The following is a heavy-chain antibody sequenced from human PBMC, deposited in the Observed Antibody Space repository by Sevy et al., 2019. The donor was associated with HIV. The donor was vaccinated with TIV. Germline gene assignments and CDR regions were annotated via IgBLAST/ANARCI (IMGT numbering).Heavy chain of an antibody. CDR3: ARGGGIVGAPTPLVAFDI. V-gene: IGHV3-30-3*01. D-gene: IGHD1-26*01. CDR2: ISYDGSNK. Sequence: GGSLRLSCAASGFTFSSYAMHWVRQAPGKGLEWVAVISYDGSNKYYADSVKGRFTISRDNSTNTLYLQMNSLRAEDTAVYYCARGGGIVGAPTPLVAFDIWGQGTMVTVSS. J-gene: IGHJ3*02. CDR1: GFTFSSYA.